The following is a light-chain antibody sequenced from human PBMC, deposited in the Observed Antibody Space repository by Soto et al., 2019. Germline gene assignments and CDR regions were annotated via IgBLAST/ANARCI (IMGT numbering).Light chain of an antibody. V-gene: IGLV2-8*01. CDR2: EVN. CDR3: TSYVGSNNFYV. Sequence: QSVLTQPPSASGSPGQSVTISCTGTGSDVGGYNFVSWYQQHPGKAPKLMIYEVNNRPSGVPDRFSGSKSGNTASLTVSGLQAEDEADYYCTSYVGSNNFYVFGTGTKVTVL. J-gene: IGLJ1*01. CDR1: GSDVGGYNF.